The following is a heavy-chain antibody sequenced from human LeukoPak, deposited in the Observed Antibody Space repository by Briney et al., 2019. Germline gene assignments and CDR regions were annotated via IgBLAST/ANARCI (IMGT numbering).Heavy chain of an antibody. Sequence: GGSLRLSCATSGFTFSDYYMSWIRQAPGKGLEWISYISGRGTTIYYADSVKGRFTISRDNAKNSLYLQMNSLRAEDTAVFYCARGGSRYFQHWGQGTLVTVSS. CDR2: ISGRGTTI. CDR3: ARGGSRYFQH. J-gene: IGHJ1*01. D-gene: IGHD3-10*01. V-gene: IGHV3-11*04. CDR1: GFTFSDYY.